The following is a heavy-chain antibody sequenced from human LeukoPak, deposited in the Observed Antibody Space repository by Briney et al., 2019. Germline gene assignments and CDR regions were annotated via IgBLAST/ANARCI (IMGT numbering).Heavy chain of an antibody. J-gene: IGHJ3*01. D-gene: IGHD3-10*01. CDR2: IYYRPQYSTQWFD. CDR1: GDSVSNTAAG. Sequence: SQTLSLTCVISGDSVSNTAAGWSWIRQSPPRGLEWLGRIYYRPQYSTQWFDDYAVSVRSRISINPDTSKNQFSLQLNSVTPEDTAIYYCARGGLVRGTINSLIAFDVWGQGTMVTVSS. V-gene: IGHV6-1*01. CDR3: ARGGLVRGTINSLIAFDV.